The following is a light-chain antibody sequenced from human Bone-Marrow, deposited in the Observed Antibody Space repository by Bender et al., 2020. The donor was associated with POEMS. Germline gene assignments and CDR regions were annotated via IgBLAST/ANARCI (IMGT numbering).Light chain of an antibody. V-gene: IGLV2-14*03. CDR2: DVS. CDR3: SSYTSSNTWV. Sequence: QSALTQPASVSGSPGQSITISCTGTSSDIGGYNYVSWYQQHPGKVPKLIIFDVSSRPSGVSNRFSGSKSGNTASLIISGLQAEDEADYYCSSYTSSNTWVFGGGSRLTVL. J-gene: IGLJ3*02. CDR1: SSDIGGYNY.